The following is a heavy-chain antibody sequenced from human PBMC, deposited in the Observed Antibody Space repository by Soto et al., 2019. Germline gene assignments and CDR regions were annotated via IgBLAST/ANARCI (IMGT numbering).Heavy chain of an antibody. CDR3: AKGSKDIVVVVATTQKGFDP. J-gene: IGHJ5*02. CDR1: GFTFSSYA. CDR2: ISGSGGST. Sequence: GGSLRLSCAASGFTFSSYAMSWVRQAPGKGLEWVSAISGSGGSTYYADSVKGRFTISRDNSKNTLYLQMNSLRAEDTAVYYCAKGSKDIVVVVATTQKGFDPWGQGTLVTVSS. D-gene: IGHD2-15*01. V-gene: IGHV3-23*01.